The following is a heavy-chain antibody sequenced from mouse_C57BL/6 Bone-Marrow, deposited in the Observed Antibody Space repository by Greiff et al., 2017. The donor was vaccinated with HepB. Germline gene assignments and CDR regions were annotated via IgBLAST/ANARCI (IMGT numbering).Heavy chain of an antibody. CDR3: TTMITTTVYYYAMDY. Sequence: EVQLQQSGAELVRPGASVKLSCTASGFNIKDDYMHWVKQRPEQGLEWIGWIDPENGDTEYASKFQGKATITADTSSNTAYLQLSSLTSEDTAVYYCTTMITTTVYYYAMDYWGQGTSVTVSS. J-gene: IGHJ4*01. D-gene: IGHD2-4*01. CDR1: GFNIKDDY. CDR2: IDPENGDT. V-gene: IGHV14-4*01.